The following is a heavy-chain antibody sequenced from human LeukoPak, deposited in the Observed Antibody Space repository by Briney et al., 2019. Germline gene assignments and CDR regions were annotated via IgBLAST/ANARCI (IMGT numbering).Heavy chain of an antibody. D-gene: IGHD6-19*01. J-gene: IGHJ6*02. Sequence: PSETLSLTCTVSGESISGFYWNWIRQPPGKGLEWLGYIYYSGSTNYNPSLKSRVTISVDTSKNQFSLKLSSVTAADTAVYYCAGAGWGYYGMDVWGQGTTVTVSS. CDR1: GESISGFY. CDR2: IYYSGST. CDR3: AGAGWGYYGMDV. V-gene: IGHV4-59*08.